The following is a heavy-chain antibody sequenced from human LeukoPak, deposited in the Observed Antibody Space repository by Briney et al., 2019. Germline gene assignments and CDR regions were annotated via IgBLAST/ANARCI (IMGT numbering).Heavy chain of an antibody. V-gene: IGHV3-23*01. CDR1: GFTFSSYA. D-gene: IGHD3-10*01. J-gene: IGHJ4*02. CDR3: AKDHLGFPANYFDY. Sequence: GVCLRLSCAASGFTFSSYAMSWVRQAPGKGLEWVAAISGSGGSTYYADSVKGRFTISRDNSKNTLYLQMNSLRAEDTAVYYCAKDHLGFPANYFDYWGQGTLVTVSS. CDR2: ISGSGGST.